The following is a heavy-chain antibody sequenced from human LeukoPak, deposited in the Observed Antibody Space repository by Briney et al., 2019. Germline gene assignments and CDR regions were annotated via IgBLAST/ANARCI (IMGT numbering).Heavy chain of an antibody. V-gene: IGHV4-4*07. J-gene: IGHJ6*03. Sequence: SETLSLTRTVSGGSISSYYWSWIRQPAGKGLEWIGRIYTSGSTNYNPSLKSRVTMSVDTSKNQFSLKLSSVTAADTAVYYCARDVTVTSYYYYYMDVWGKGTTVTVSS. CDR2: IYTSGST. CDR1: GGSISSYY. D-gene: IGHD4-11*01. CDR3: ARDVTVTSYYYYYMDV.